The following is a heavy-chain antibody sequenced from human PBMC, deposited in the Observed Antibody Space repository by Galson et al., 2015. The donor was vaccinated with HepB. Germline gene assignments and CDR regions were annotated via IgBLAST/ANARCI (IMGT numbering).Heavy chain of an antibody. V-gene: IGHV3-66*02. CDR1: GFTVSSNY. J-gene: IGHJ6*02. CDR2: IYSGGST. Sequence: SLRLSCAASGFTVSSNYMSWVRQAPGKGLEWVSVIYSGGSTYYADSVKGRFTISRDNSKNTLYLQMNSLRAEDTAVYYCARVTWGKQWLVPSYYYGMDVWGQGTTVTVSS. D-gene: IGHD6-19*01. CDR3: ARVTWGKQWLVPSYYYGMDV.